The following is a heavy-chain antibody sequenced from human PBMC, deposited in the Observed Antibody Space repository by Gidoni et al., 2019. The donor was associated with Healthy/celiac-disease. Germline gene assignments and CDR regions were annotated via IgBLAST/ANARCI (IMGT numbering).Heavy chain of an antibody. V-gene: IGHV1-46*01. D-gene: IGHD1-26*01. J-gene: IGHJ6*02. Sequence: QVQLVQSGAEVKKPGASVKVSCKASGYTFTNYYMHWVRQAPGQGLEWMGIINPSGDSTSYAQKFQGRVTMTRDTSTSTVYMELSSLRSEDTAVYYCARCEEYSGSYYYYYGMDVWGQGTTVTVSS. CDR3: ARCEEYSGSYYYYYGMDV. CDR2: INPSGDST. CDR1: GYTFTNYY.